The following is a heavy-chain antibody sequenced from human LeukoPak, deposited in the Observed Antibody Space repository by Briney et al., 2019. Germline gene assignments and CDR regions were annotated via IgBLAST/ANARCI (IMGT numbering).Heavy chain of an antibody. CDR2: INHSGRT. Sequence: SETLSLTCAVYGGSFSGYYWSWIRQPPGKGLEWIGEINHSGRTNYNPSLKSRVTISVDTSKNQFSLKLSSVTAADTAVYYCARHHRYWGQGTLVTVSS. D-gene: IGHD1-14*01. CDR3: ARHHRY. CDR1: GGSFSGYY. V-gene: IGHV4-34*01. J-gene: IGHJ4*02.